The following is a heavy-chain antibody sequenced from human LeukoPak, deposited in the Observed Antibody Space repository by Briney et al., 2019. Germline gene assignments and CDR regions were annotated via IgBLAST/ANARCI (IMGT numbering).Heavy chain of an antibody. Sequence: GGSLRLSCAASGFTFSGYSMNWVRQAPGKGLEWVSFISSISSTIYYADSVKGRFTISRDNAKNSLYLQMNSLRAEDTAVYYCARHQGQWLVSPFDYWGQGTLVTVSS. D-gene: IGHD6-19*01. J-gene: IGHJ4*02. CDR3: ARHQGQWLVSPFDY. CDR1: GFTFSGYS. CDR2: ISSISSTI. V-gene: IGHV3-48*04.